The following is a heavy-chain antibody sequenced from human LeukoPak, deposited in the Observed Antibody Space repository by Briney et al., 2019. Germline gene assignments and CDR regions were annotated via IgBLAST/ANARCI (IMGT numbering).Heavy chain of an antibody. D-gene: IGHD2-2*01. CDR2: IIPIFGTA. Sequence: SVKVSCKASGGTFSSYAISWVRQAPGQGLEWMGGIIPIFGTANYAQKFQGRVTITTDESTSTAYMELSSLRSEDTAVYYCARGVVPAANNNWFDPWGQGILVTVSS. J-gene: IGHJ5*02. CDR1: GGTFSSYA. CDR3: ARGVVPAANNNWFDP. V-gene: IGHV1-69*05.